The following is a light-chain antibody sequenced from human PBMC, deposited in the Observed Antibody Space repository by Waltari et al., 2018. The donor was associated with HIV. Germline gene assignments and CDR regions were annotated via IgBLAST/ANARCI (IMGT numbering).Light chain of an antibody. Sequence: EIVLTQSPGTLSLSPGERATLSCRASQSVSSTYLAWYQHKPGHAARLLSYGASSRATGIPDRFSGSGSGTDFTLTITRLEPEDFAIYYCQQYGSSPQTFGQGTKVEI. CDR1: QSVSSTY. CDR3: QQYGSSPQT. V-gene: IGKV3-20*01. CDR2: GAS. J-gene: IGKJ1*01.